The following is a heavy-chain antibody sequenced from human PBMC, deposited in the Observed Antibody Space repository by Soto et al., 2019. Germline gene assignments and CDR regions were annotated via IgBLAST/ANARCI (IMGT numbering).Heavy chain of an antibody. J-gene: IGHJ3*02. CDR2: IKQDGSEK. Sequence: GGSLRLSCAASGFTFSSYAMSWVRQAPGKGLEWVANIKQDGSEKYYVDSVKGRFTISRDNAKNSLYLQMNSLRAEDTAVYYCARESRGDAFDIWGQGTMVTVSS. D-gene: IGHD1-26*01. CDR1: GFTFSSYA. CDR3: ARESRGDAFDI. V-gene: IGHV3-7*01.